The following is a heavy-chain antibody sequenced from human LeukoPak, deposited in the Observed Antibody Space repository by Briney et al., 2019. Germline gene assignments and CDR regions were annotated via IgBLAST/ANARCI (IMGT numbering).Heavy chain of an antibody. Sequence: GGSLRLSCAASGFTFSSYSMNWVRQAPGKGLGWVSSISSSSSYIYYADSVKGRFTISRDNAKNSLYLQMNSLRAEDTAVYYCAREALGLDGNWGQGTLVTVSS. CDR2: ISSSSSYI. V-gene: IGHV3-21*01. CDR1: GFTFSSYS. D-gene: IGHD1-26*01. CDR3: AREALGLDGN. J-gene: IGHJ4*02.